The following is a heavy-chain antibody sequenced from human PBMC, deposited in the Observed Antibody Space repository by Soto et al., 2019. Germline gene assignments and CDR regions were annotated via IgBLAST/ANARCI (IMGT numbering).Heavy chain of an antibody. CDR3: ARAACSGGSCYSGWFDP. V-gene: IGHV4-31*03. CDR1: GGSISSGGYY. J-gene: IGHJ5*02. Sequence: QVQLQESGPGLVKPSQTLSLTCTVSGGSISSGGYYWSWIRQHPGKGLEWIGYIYYSGSTYYNPALKGRVTMSVDTSKNQFSLKLSSVTAADTAVYYCARAACSGGSCYSGWFDPWGQGTLVTVSS. CDR2: IYYSGST. D-gene: IGHD2-15*01.